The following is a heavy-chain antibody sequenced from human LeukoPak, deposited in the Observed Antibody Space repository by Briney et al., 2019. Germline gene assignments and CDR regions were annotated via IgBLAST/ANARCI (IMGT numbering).Heavy chain of an antibody. D-gene: IGHD3-10*01. CDR2: IYYSGST. J-gene: IGHJ3*02. Sequence: SETLSLTCTLSGGSISSYYWNWIRQPPGKGLEWIGYIYYSGSTNYNPSLKSRVTISVDTSKNQFPLKLSSVTAADTAVYYCARVLRTMVRGGAFDIWGQGTMVTVSS. CDR3: ARVLRTMVRGGAFDI. CDR1: GGSISSYY. V-gene: IGHV4-59*01.